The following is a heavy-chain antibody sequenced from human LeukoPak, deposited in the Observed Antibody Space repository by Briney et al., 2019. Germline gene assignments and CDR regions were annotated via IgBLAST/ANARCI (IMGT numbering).Heavy chain of an antibody. J-gene: IGHJ4*02. CDR3: ARDSPRYRDYDFDY. V-gene: IGHV3-21*04. D-gene: IGHD4-17*01. Sequence: GGSLRLSCAASGFTFSSYSMNWVRQAPGKGLEWVSSISSSSSYIYYADSVKGRFTISRDNAKNSLYLQMNSLRAEDTAVYYCARDSPRYRDYDFDYWGQGTLVTVSS. CDR1: GFTFSSYS. CDR2: ISSSSSYI.